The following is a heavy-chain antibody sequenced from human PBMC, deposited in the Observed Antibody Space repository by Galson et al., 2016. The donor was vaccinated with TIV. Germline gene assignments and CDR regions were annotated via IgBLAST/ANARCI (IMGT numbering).Heavy chain of an antibody. CDR2: LYGAGRT. CDR1: GFNVSDNY. V-gene: IGHV3-53*01. J-gene: IGHJ4*01. CDR3: ATSLDYSQIFDY. D-gene: IGHD4-11*01. Sequence: SLRLSCAASGFNVSDNYMSWVRQAPGKGLEWVSLLYGAGRTNYAESVKGRFTISRDNSKNTVFLQMNSLRAEDTAVYFCATSLDYSQIFDYWGHGTLVTVSS.